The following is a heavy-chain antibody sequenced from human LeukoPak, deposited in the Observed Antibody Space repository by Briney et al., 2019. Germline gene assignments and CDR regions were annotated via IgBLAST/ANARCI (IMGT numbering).Heavy chain of an antibody. J-gene: IGHJ5*02. Sequence: GGSLRLSCAASGFTFSSYGMHWVRQAPGKGLEWVASIKQDGSEEYYVDFVKGRFTISRDNAQNSFYLQMNSLRAEDTALYYCARSNRGPDLWGQGTLVLVSS. V-gene: IGHV3-7*01. CDR2: IKQDGSEE. D-gene: IGHD3-10*01. CDR1: GFTFSSYG. CDR3: ARSNRGPDL.